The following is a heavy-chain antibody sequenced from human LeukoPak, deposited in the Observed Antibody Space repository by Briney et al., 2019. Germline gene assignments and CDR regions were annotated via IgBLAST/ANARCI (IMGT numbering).Heavy chain of an antibody. CDR1: GFTFSSYA. CDR3: AKDQSDYAGYYFDY. J-gene: IGHJ4*02. D-gene: IGHD4-17*01. Sequence: PGRSLRLFCAASGFTFSSYAMHWVRQAPGKGLEGVAIISYDGSNKFYADSVKGRFTISRDNSKNTLFLQMDRLRAEDTAVYYCAKDQSDYAGYYFDYWGQGTLVTVSS. CDR2: ISYDGSNK. V-gene: IGHV3-30*18.